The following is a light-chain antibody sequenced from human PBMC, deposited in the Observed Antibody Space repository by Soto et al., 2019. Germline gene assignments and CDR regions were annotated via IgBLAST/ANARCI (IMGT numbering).Light chain of an antibody. CDR2: AAS. J-gene: IGKJ3*01. V-gene: IGKV1-27*01. CDR3: QKYNRSPFT. Sequence: DIQMTQSPSSLSASVGDRVTIPCRASQGIRNFLAWYQQKPGKVPKLLIYAASTLQSGVPSRFSGSGSGTDFTLTISILQPEDFATYYCQKYNRSPFTFGLATKVDIK. CDR1: QGIRNF.